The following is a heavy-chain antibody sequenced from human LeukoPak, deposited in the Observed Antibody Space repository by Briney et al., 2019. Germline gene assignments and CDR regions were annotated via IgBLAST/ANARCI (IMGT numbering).Heavy chain of an antibody. CDR1: GFTFSSYA. D-gene: IGHD3-3*01. V-gene: IGHV3-30*04. CDR2: ISYDGRNK. CDR3: ARGQRAHVEWNHYMDV. J-gene: IGHJ6*03. Sequence: GGSLRLSCAASGFTFSSYATSWVRQAPGKGLEWMSVISYDGRNKLFAESVKGRFTISRDNSKNTVYLEMNSLRGEDTAVYYCARGQRAHVEWNHYMDVWGKGTTVTISS.